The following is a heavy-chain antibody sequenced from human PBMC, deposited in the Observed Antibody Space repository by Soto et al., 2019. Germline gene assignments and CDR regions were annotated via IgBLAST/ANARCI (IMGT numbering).Heavy chain of an antibody. J-gene: IGHJ3*02. Sequence: QVQLVESGGGVVQPGRSLSLSCAASGFTFSSYGMHWVRQAPGKGLEWVAVIWYDGSNKYYADSVKGRFTISRDNSKNTLYLQINSLRAEDTAVYYCARERYYYDSSGSHDAFDIWGQGTMVTVSS. D-gene: IGHD3-22*01. CDR2: IWYDGSNK. CDR1: GFTFSSYG. CDR3: ARERYYYDSSGSHDAFDI. V-gene: IGHV3-33*01.